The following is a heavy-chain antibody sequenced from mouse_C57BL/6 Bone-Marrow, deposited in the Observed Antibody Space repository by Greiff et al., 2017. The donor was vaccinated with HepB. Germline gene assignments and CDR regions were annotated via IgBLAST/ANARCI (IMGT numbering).Heavy chain of an antibody. J-gene: IGHJ1*03. CDR2: IDPSDSYT. Sequence: QVQLQQPGAELVMPGASVKLSCKASGYTFTSYWMHWVKQRPGQGLEWIGEIDPSDSYTNYNRKFKGKSTLTVDKSSSTAYMQLSSLTSEDSAVYYCARSEAYWYFDVWGTGTTVTVSS. V-gene: IGHV1-69*01. CDR1: GYTFTSYW. CDR3: ARSEAYWYFDV.